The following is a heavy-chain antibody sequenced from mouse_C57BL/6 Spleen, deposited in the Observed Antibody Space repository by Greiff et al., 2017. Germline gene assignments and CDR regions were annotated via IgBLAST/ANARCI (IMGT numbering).Heavy chain of an antibody. D-gene: IGHD1-2*01. V-gene: IGHV1-50*01. CDR1: GYTFTSYW. CDR3: ARVATRDYYAMDY. J-gene: IGHJ4*01. CDR2: IDPSDSYT. Sequence: VQLQQPGAELVKPGASVKLSCKASGYTFTSYWMQWVKQRPGQGLEWIGEIDPSDSYTNYNQKFKGKATLTVDTSSSTAYMQLSRLTSEDSAVYYCARVATRDYYAMDYWGQGTSVTVSS.